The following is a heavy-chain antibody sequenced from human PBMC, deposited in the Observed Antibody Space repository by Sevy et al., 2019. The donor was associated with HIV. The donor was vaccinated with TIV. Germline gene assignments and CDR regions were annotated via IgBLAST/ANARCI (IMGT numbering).Heavy chain of an antibody. Sequence: ASVKVSCKASGYTFTALDINWVRQATGQGLEWMGWMNPKTGQTDYSLRFQGRVTMTRDTSISTAYMELHSLRSDDTAIYYCARGIAAGVDYWGQGTQVTVSS. CDR3: ARGIAAGVDY. V-gene: IGHV1-8*01. CDR1: GYTFTALD. J-gene: IGHJ4*02. CDR2: MNPKTGQT. D-gene: IGHD6-13*01.